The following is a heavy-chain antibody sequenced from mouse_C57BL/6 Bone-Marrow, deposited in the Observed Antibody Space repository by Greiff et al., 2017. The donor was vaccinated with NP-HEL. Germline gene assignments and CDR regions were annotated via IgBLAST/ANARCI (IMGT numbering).Heavy chain of an antibody. D-gene: IGHD3-3*01. CDR1: GFTFSSYA. V-gene: IGHV5-4*01. Sequence: EVQGVESGGGLVKPGGFLKLSCAASGFTFSSYAMSWVRQTPEKRLEWVATISDGGSYTYYPDNVKGRFTISRDNAKNNLYLQMSHLKSEDTAMYYCARDTGGKGSWYFDVWGTGTTVTVSS. J-gene: IGHJ1*03. CDR2: ISDGGSYT. CDR3: ARDTGGKGSWYFDV.